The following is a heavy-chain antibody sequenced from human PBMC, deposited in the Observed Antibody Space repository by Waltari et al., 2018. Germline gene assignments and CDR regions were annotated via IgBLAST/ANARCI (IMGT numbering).Heavy chain of an antibody. Sequence: QVQVMESGGGLVQPGGSLRLSCAASGFTFSDYYMTWIRQAPGRGPEWISCISTSGVTIQYADSVKGRFTISRDNAKNSLYLQMNSLRVDDTAVYYCARGGYSFDGWGQGTLVTVPS. J-gene: IGHJ4*02. CDR2: ISTSGVTI. V-gene: IGHV3-11*04. CDR1: GFTFSDYY. CDR3: ARGGYSFDG. D-gene: IGHD6-25*01.